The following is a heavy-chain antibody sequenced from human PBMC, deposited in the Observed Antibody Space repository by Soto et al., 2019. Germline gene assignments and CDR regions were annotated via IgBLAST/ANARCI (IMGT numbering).Heavy chain of an antibody. CDR3: ARELARKQLVAFDI. V-gene: IGHV4-39*07. Sequence: SETLSLTCTVSGGSISSSSYYWGWIRQPPGKGLEWIGSIYYSGSTYYNPSLKSRVTISVDTSKNQFSLKLSSVTAADTAVYYCARELARKQLVAFDIWGQGTMVTVSS. J-gene: IGHJ3*02. CDR1: GGSISSSSYY. CDR2: IYYSGST. D-gene: IGHD6-6*01.